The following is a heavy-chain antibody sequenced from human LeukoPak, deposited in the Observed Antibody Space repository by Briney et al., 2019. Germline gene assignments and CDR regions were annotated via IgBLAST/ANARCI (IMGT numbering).Heavy chain of an antibody. CDR2: IKQDGSEK. CDR1: GFTFSNYW. V-gene: IGHV3-7*01. D-gene: IGHD5-18*01. Sequence: GGSLRLSCAASGFTFSNYWMSWVRQAPGKGLEWVANIKQDGSEKYYVDSVKGRFTISRDNAKNSLYLQMNSLRAEDTAVYYCARGLPTDYWGQGTLVTVSS. CDR3: ARGLPTDY. J-gene: IGHJ4*02.